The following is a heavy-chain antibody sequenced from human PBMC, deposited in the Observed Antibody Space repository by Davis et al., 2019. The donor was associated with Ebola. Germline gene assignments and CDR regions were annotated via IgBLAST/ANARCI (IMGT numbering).Heavy chain of an antibody. D-gene: IGHD2-21*01. CDR2: INPNSGGT. CDR1: GYTFTSYD. Sequence: ASVKVSCKASGYTFTSYDINWVRQAPGQGLEWMGWINPNSGGTNYAQKFQGWVTMTRDTSISTAYMELSRLRSDDTAVYYCARGDYNWFDPWGQGTLVTVSS. J-gene: IGHJ5*02. V-gene: IGHV1-2*04. CDR3: ARGDYNWFDP.